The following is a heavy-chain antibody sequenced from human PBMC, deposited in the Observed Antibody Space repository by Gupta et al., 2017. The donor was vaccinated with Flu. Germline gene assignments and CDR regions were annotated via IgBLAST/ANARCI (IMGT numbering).Heavy chain of an antibody. CDR1: GFTFRSYW. D-gene: IGHD5-12*01. CDR3: VRNRGWQQFDY. V-gene: IGHV3-7*01. Sequence: EEQLVESGGGLVQPGGSLRLSCAVSGFTFRSYWMDWVRQAPGKGLEWVANIAADASVKNYADSVQGRFTISRDDAKNSLYLQMNSLRAEDTAVYYCVRNRGWQQFDYWGQGALGTVSS. CDR2: IAADASVK. J-gene: IGHJ4*02.